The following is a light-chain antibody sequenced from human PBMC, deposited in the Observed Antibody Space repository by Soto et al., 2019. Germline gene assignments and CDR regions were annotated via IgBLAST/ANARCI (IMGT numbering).Light chain of an antibody. CDR3: QSYDSSLRGV. Sequence: QSVLTQPPSVSGAPGQRVTISCTGSSSNIGAGYDVHWYQQLPGTAPKLPIYGNSNRPSGVPDRFSGSKSGTSASPAITGLPAEDEADYYCQSYDSSLRGVFGGGTKLTVL. J-gene: IGLJ2*01. CDR2: GNS. V-gene: IGLV1-40*01. CDR1: SSNIGAGYD.